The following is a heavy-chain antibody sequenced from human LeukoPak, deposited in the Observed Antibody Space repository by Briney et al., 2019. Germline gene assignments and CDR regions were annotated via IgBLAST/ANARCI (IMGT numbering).Heavy chain of an antibody. J-gene: IGHJ4*02. CDR2: ISPSGGST. Sequence: ASVKVTCKASGYTFTGYYMHWVRQAPGQGLEWMGIISPSGGSTSYAQKFQGRVTVTRDTSTSTVYMELSSLRSEDTAVYYCAREISSSSGFDYWGQGTLVTVSS. D-gene: IGHD6-6*01. CDR1: GYTFTGYY. V-gene: IGHV1-46*01. CDR3: AREISSSSGFDY.